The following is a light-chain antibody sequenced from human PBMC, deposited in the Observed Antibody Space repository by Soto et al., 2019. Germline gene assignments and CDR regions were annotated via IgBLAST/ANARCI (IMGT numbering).Light chain of an antibody. CDR1: QTISSW. J-gene: IGKJ1*01. CDR2: KAS. V-gene: IGKV1-5*03. Sequence: DIQMTQSPPTLSASVGDRVTITCRASQTISSWLAWYQQKPGKAPKILIYKASSLESGVPSRVSGSGYGTDFTLTISSLQPDDFAAYFCQQDAYHWTLGQGTKVEVK. CDR3: QQDAYHWT.